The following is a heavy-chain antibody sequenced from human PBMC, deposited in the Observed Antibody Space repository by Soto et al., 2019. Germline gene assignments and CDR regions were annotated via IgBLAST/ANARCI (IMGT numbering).Heavy chain of an antibody. J-gene: IGHJ3*02. V-gene: IGHV3-23*01. CDR1: GFTFSSYA. D-gene: IGHD5-12*01. CDR2: ISGSGGST. CDR3: AKAHVLFEYSGSYDAIDI. Sequence: EVQLLESGGGLVQPGGSLRLSCAASGFTFSSYAMSWVRQAPGKGLEWVSAISGSGGSTYYADSVKGRFTISRDNSKNTLYLQRNRLRAEDTAVYYCAKAHVLFEYSGSYDAIDIWGQGTMVTVSS.